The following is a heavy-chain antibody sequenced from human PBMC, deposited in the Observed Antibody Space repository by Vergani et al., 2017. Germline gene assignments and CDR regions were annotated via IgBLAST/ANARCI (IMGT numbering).Heavy chain of an antibody. V-gene: IGHV3-21*01. CDR3: ASPNSKLLDAFDI. CDR1: GFTFSSYS. Sequence: EVQLVESGGGLVKPGGSLRLSCAASGFTFSSYSMNWVRQAPGKGLEWVSSISSSSSYIYYADSVKGRFTISRDNAKNSLYLQMNSLRAEDTAVYYCASPNSKLLDAFDIWGQGTMVTVSS. D-gene: IGHD2-15*01. CDR2: ISSSSSYI. J-gene: IGHJ3*02.